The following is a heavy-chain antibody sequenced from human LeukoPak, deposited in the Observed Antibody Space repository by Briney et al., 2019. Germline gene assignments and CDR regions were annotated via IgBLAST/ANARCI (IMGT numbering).Heavy chain of an antibody. J-gene: IGHJ4*02. CDR2: ISSSRSYI. CDR1: GFTFSSYS. CDR3: ARFIAAPYYFDY. Sequence: GGSLRLSCAASGFTFSSYSMNWVRQAPGKGLAWVSFISSSRSYIYYADSVKGRFTISRDNAKNSLYLQMNSLRAEDTAVYYCARFIAAPYYFDYWGRGTLVTVSS. D-gene: IGHD6-13*01. V-gene: IGHV3-21*01.